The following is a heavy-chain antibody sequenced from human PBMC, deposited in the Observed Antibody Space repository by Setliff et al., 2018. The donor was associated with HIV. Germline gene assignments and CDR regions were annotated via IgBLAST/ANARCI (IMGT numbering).Heavy chain of an antibody. D-gene: IGHD5-18*01. V-gene: IGHV3-21*04. CDR3: ARRLSSGYSYGLVGY. CDR2: ISPDSTYI. Sequence: GGSLRLSCAASGFTFNDFSMNWVRQAPGKGLEWVSSISPDSTYIYYADSVKGRFTISRDNAKNSLYLQMNSLRAEDTAVYYWARRLSSGYSYGLVGYWGQGTLVTVSS. CDR1: GFTFNDFS. J-gene: IGHJ4*02.